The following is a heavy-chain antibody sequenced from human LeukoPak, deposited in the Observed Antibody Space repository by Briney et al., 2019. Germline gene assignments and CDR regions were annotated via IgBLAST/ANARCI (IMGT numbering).Heavy chain of an antibody. J-gene: IGHJ3*01. Sequence: GGSLRLSCAASGFTFSNSAMSWVRQAPGKGLEWVSGSSDSASTTYYADSVKGRLTISRDNSKNTLYLQMNSLRAEDTALYYCAKGLRLWGRGTMVTVSS. CDR3: AKGLRL. V-gene: IGHV3-23*01. CDR1: GFTFSNSA. D-gene: IGHD3-3*01. CDR2: SSDSASTT.